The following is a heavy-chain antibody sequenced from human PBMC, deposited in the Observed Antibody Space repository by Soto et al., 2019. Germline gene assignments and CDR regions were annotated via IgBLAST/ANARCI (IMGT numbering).Heavy chain of an antibody. D-gene: IGHD3-16*01. CDR2: IYYSGST. Sequence: SETLSLTCTVSGGSISSYYWSWIRQPPGKGLEWIGYIYYSGSTNYNPSLKSRVTISVDTSKNQFSLKLSSVTAADTAVYYCARGGGNSYDYVWGSSYYFDYWGQGTLVTVSS. CDR3: ARGGGNSYDYVWGSSYYFDY. V-gene: IGHV4-59*01. J-gene: IGHJ4*02. CDR1: GGSISSYY.